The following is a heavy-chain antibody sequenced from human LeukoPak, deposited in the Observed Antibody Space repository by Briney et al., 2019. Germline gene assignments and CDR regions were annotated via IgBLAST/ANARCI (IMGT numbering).Heavy chain of an antibody. CDR1: GGIFSDYA. Sequence: SVKVSCKASGGIFSDYALNWVRQAPGQGLEWMGVFIPVLSTANSTQNFQDRVSITADISTHTVYMELSSLKSEDTAVYFCAGIPVFGVVLHQEPVWGKGTTVTVSS. D-gene: IGHD3-3*01. CDR2: FIPVLSTA. CDR3: AGIPVFGVVLHQEPV. V-gene: IGHV1-69*10. J-gene: IGHJ6*04.